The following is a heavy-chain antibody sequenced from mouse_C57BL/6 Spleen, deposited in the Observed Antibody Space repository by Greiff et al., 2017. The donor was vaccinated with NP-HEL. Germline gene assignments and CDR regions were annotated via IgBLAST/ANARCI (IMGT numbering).Heavy chain of an antibody. CDR3: AGGYYGTNFDY. V-gene: IGHV1-82*01. CDR2: IYPGVGDT. CDR1: GYAFSSSW. D-gene: IGHD1-1*01. Sequence: QVQLQQSGPELVKPGASVKISCKASGYAFSSSWLNWVKPRPGKGLEWIGRIYPGVGDTNYNGKFKGKATLTADQSSSTAYMQLSSLTSEDSAVYFCAGGYYGTNFDYWGQGTTLTVSS. J-gene: IGHJ2*01.